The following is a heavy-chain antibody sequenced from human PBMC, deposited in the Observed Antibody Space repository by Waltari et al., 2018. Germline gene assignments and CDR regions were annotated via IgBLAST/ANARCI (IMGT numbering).Heavy chain of an antibody. CDR3: AKALTSSSTWDMH. CDR2: ISGNGANT. CDR1: GFTFRSYA. J-gene: IGHJ4*02. D-gene: IGHD6-13*01. V-gene: IGHV3-23*04. Sequence: EVQLVESGGGLVQPGGSLRLSCAASGFTFRSYAMSWVRQVPGKGLEWVSSISGNGANTYYADSVKGRFTISRDNSKNTLFLQMDSLRADDTAVYYCAKALTSSSTWDMHWGQGTLVTVSS.